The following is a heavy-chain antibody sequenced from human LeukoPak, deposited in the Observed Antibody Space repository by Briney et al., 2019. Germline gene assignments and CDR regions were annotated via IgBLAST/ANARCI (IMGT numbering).Heavy chain of an antibody. D-gene: IGHD1-1*01. CDR3: AREVSRDAGARYFDL. J-gene: IGHJ2*01. CDR2: FQTSDNT. Sequence: PSETLSLTCTVSGGSITNYYWSWIRQPAGKGLEWIGRFQTSDNTNYNPPLKSRVTMSVDTSKNQFSLTLASVTAADTAVYYCAREVSRDAGARYFDLWGRGTPVTASS. V-gene: IGHV4-4*07. CDR1: GGSITNYY.